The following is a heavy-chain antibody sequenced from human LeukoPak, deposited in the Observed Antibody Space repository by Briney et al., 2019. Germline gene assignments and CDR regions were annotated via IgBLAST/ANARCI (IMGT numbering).Heavy chain of an antibody. CDR3: ARQGGATMIVVVITTDDAFDI. Sequence: ASVKVSCKASGYTFTSYDINWVRQAPGQGLEWMGWISAYNGNTNYAQKLQGRVTMTTDTSTSTAYMELRSLRSDDTAVYYCARQGGATMIVVVITTDDAFDIWGQGTMVTVSS. V-gene: IGHV1-18*01. J-gene: IGHJ3*02. D-gene: IGHD3-22*01. CDR1: GYTFTSYD. CDR2: ISAYNGNT.